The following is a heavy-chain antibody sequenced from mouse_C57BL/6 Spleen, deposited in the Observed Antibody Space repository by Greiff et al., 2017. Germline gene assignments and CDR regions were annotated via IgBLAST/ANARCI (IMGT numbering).Heavy chain of an antibody. CDR3: ARQGIITEDYAMDY. CDR1: GYSITSGYY. Sequence: EVQLQESGPGLVKPSQSLSLTCSVTGYSITSGYYWNWIRQFPGNNLEWMGYISYDGSNNSNPSLKNRISITRDTSKNQFFLKLNSVTTEDTATYYCARQGIITEDYAMDYWGQGTSVTVSS. J-gene: IGHJ4*01. CDR2: ISYDGSN. D-gene: IGHD1-1*01. V-gene: IGHV3-6*01.